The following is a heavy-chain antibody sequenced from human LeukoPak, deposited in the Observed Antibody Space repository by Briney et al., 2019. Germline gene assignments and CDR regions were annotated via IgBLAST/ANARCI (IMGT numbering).Heavy chain of an antibody. CDR2: ISWDGGGT. CDR3: AREGSSGYNGYFDY. V-gene: IGHV3-43*01. J-gene: IGHJ4*02. Sequence: GGSLRLSCAASGFTFDDYTMDWVRQAPGRGLEWVSLISWDGGGTYYADSVKGRFTISRDNSKNSLYLQMNSLRTEDTALYYCAREGSSGYNGYFDYWGQGTLVTVSS. CDR1: GFTFDDYT. D-gene: IGHD3-22*01.